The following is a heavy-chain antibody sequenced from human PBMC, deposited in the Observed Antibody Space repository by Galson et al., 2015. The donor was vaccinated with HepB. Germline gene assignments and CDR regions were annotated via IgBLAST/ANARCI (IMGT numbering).Heavy chain of an antibody. J-gene: IGHJ6*02. Sequence: SETLSLTCTVSGGSITSYYWSWIRQPPGKGLEWIGYIYYSGSTNYSPSLKSRVTISVDTSKNQFSLKLSSVTAADTAVYYCARRGYDFWRGMDVWGQGTTVTVSS. CDR1: GGSITSYY. CDR2: IYYSGST. V-gene: IGHV4-59*08. CDR3: ARRGYDFWRGMDV. D-gene: IGHD3-3*01.